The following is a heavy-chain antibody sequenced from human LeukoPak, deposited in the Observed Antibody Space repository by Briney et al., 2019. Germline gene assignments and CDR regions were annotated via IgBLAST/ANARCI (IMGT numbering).Heavy chain of an antibody. CDR3: ARGGYASENYTP. Sequence: GGSLRLSCAASGFTFSTYGIHWVRQAPGKGLEWVGLLSSGGINKHYADSVKGRFIISRDNSMNTLYLQMNSLGVEDTAVYYCARGGYASENYTPWGQGTLVT. V-gene: IGHV3-30*03. CDR2: LSSGGINK. CDR1: GFTFSTYG. D-gene: IGHD5-12*01. J-gene: IGHJ5*02.